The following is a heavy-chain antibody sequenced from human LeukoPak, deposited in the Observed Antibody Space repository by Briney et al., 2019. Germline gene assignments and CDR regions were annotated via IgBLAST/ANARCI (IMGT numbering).Heavy chain of an antibody. CDR3: VKRSGLYFDY. V-gene: IGHV3-64D*09. CDR1: GFTFSSYA. CDR2: ISSNGGNT. Sequence: GGSLRLSCSASGFTFSSYAIHWVRQAPGKGLQYVSGISSNGGNTYNADSVKGRFTISRDNSKNTVDLQMSSLRAEDTAVYYCVKRSGLYFDYWGQGTLVTVPS. D-gene: IGHD1-26*01. J-gene: IGHJ4*02.